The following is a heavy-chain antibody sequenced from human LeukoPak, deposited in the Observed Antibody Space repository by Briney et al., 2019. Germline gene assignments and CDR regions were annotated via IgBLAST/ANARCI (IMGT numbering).Heavy chain of an antibody. CDR3: APLIGAYFDY. V-gene: IGHV1-3*04. CDR2: INTDNGNT. CDR1: GYTFTKHP. Sequence: ASVKVSYKTSGYTFTKHPMHWVRQAPGQRLEWMGWINTDNGNTKYSEKFQGRVAITRDTSASTAYMELNSLTSEDTALYYCAPLIGAYFDYWGQGTLVTVSS. J-gene: IGHJ4*02. D-gene: IGHD3-10*01.